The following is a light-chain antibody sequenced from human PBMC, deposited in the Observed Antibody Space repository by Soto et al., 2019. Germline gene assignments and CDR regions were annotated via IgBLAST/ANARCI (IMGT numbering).Light chain of an antibody. V-gene: IGKV1-27*01. CDR3: QRYNSAPFT. J-gene: IGKJ3*01. CDR2: AAS. CDR1: QAVSNY. Sequence: DIQMTQSPSSLSASVGDGVTITCRASQAVSNYLAWYQQKPGKVPKLLIYAASVLQSGVPSRFSGSGSTTEFALTITGLQPEDIATYFCQRYNSAPFTFGPGTKVDFK.